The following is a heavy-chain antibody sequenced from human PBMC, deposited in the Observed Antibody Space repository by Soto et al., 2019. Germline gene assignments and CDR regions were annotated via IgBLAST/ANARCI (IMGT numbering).Heavy chain of an antibody. CDR3: ARDDGWLILDY. CDR1: GFAFNTYS. Sequence: EVQLVESGGGPVKPGGSLRLSCAASGFAFNTYSMNWVRQAPGKGLARVAFITRSSSYIYYADSVRGRFTLSRDNAKNSLYLQMNSLRAEDTAIYYCARDDGWLILDYWGQGTLVTVSS. CDR2: ITRSSSYI. J-gene: IGHJ4*02. D-gene: IGHD6-19*01. V-gene: IGHV3-21*06.